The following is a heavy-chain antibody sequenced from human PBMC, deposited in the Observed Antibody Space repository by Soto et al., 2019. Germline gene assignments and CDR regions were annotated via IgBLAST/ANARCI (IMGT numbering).Heavy chain of an antibody. J-gene: IGHJ4*02. CDR2: IYHSGST. CDR1: CGSISSSNW. CDR3: ASLIAVAGQVDY. Sequence: SETLSLTCAVSCGSISSSNWWSWVRQPPGKGLEWIGEIYHSGSTNYNPSLKSRVTISVDKSKNQFSLKLSSVTAADTAVYYCASLIAVAGQVDYWGQGTLVTVSS. D-gene: IGHD6-19*01. V-gene: IGHV4-4*02.